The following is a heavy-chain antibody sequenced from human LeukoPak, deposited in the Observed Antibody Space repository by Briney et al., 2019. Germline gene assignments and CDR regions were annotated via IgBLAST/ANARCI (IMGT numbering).Heavy chain of an antibody. Sequence: SETLSLTCTVSGFAITSTYFWAWIRPSPGEGLEWIATISHGGNTYYNPSLKTRVTMSIDTSKTQFSLELTSVTAADTAVYYCARVNTPVATFDFWGQGTRVTVSS. D-gene: IGHD5-18*01. CDR3: ARVNTPVATFDF. CDR1: GFAITSTYF. V-gene: IGHV4-38-2*02. CDR2: ISHGGNT. J-gene: IGHJ4*02.